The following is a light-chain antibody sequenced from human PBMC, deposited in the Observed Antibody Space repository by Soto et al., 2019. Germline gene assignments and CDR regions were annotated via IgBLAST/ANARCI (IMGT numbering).Light chain of an antibody. CDR3: QHYYSTPLA. Sequence: DIVMTQSPDSLAVSLGERATVNCKSSPRLFYSSNTKNYLAWYQQKPGQPPKLLIYWASTRESGVPERFSGSGSGTDFTLTISSLQAEDVAVYYCQHYYSTPLAFGGGTKVEIK. CDR2: WAS. J-gene: IGKJ4*01. CDR1: PRLFYSSNTKNY. V-gene: IGKV4-1*01.